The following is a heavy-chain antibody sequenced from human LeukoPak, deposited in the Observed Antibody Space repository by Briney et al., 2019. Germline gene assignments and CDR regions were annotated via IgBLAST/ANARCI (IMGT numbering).Heavy chain of an antibody. CDR1: GYSISSGYY. D-gene: IGHD3-16*01. V-gene: IGHV4-38-2*02. CDR2: ILHTGST. CDR3: AREGAVVEFGSILD. J-gene: IGHJ1*01. Sequence: KPSETLSLTCTVSGYSISSGYYWGWIRQSPGKGLEHIGHILHTGSTYYNPSLKSRVTISVDTSKNQFSPKLTSVTAADTAVYCCAREGAVVEFGSILDWGQGSLVTVSS.